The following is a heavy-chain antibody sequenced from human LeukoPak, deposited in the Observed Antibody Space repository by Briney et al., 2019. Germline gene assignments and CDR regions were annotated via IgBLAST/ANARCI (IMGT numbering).Heavy chain of an antibody. CDR3: TTEGYSYGHHSFDS. V-gene: IGHV3-66*01. D-gene: IGHD5-18*01. Sequence: PGGSLRLSCAASEFSVGSNYMTWVRQAPGKGLEWVSLIYSGGSTYYADSVKGRFTISRDNSKNTLYLQMNSLETEDTAVYSCTTEGYSYGHHSFDSWGQGTLVTVSP. J-gene: IGHJ4*02. CDR1: EFSVGSNY. CDR2: IYSGGST.